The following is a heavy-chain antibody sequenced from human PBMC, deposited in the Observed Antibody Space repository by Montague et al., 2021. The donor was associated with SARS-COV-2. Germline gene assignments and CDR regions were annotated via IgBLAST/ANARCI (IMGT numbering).Heavy chain of an antibody. CDR3: ARIWYSSGYQGIYYFDY. CDR1: GDSVSRGSSY. CDR2: IYYTGSR. D-gene: IGHD3-22*01. V-gene: IGHV4-61*01. J-gene: IGHJ4*02. Sequence: SETLSLTCTVSGDSVSRGSSYWSWIRQPPGKGLEWIGYIYYTGSRKYNSSLKSRVTISVDTSKNQFSLKLSSVTAADTAVYYCARIWYSSGYQGIYYFDYWGQGTLVTVSS.